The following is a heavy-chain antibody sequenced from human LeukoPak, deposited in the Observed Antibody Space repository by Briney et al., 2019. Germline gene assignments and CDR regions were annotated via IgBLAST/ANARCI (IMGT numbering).Heavy chain of an antibody. CDR2: ISSGSSNI. CDR3: AKGDVSVTREFDY. Sequence: GGSPRLSCAASGFTFSTYSMIWVRQAPGKGLEWVSSISSGSSNIYYADSVKGRFTISRDNAQNSLYLQMNSLRAEDTAVYYCAKGDVSVTREFDYWGQGTLVTVSS. D-gene: IGHD7-27*01. CDR1: GFTFSTYS. V-gene: IGHV3-21*01. J-gene: IGHJ4*02.